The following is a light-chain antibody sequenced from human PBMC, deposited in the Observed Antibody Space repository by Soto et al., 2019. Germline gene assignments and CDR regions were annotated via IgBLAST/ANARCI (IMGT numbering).Light chain of an antibody. Sequence: DIQMTQSPSSLSASVGDAVTITCRAGHSIGTYLSWYQLKPGKPPRLLIYAASSLQTGVPSRFSGSGSGTDFTLTITGLQPEDIATYSCQQSYNSPPTFGQGTRV. V-gene: IGKV1-39*01. CDR2: AAS. J-gene: IGKJ1*01. CDR1: HSIGTY. CDR3: QQSYNSPPT.